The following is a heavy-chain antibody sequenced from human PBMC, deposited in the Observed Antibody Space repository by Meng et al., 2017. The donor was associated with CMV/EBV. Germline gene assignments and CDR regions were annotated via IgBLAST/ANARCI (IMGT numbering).Heavy chain of an antibody. V-gene: IGHV1-69*05. Sequence: SVKVSCKASGGNISSPAISWVRQAPGQELEWVGGMIPIYGTAKYAKKFKGRVTITTDESTNTAHMELSSLRSEDTAVYYCARASVGSSSHPYFDYWGQGTLVTVSS. J-gene: IGHJ4*02. CDR2: MIPIYGTA. CDR1: GGNISSPA. D-gene: IGHD6-6*01. CDR3: ARASVGSSSHPYFDY.